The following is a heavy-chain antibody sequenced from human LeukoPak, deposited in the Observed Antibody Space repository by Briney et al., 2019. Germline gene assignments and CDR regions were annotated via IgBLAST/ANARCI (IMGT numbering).Heavy chain of an antibody. CDR2: IKSKTDGGTT. CDR3: TITYFDFWSGYPT. Sequence: GRSLRLSCAASGFTFSNAWMSWVRQAPGKGLEWVGRIKSKTDGGTTDYAAPVKGRFTISRDDSKNTLYLQMNSLKTEDTAVYYCTITYFDFWSGYPTWGQGTLVTVSS. CDR1: GFTFSNAW. J-gene: IGHJ5*02. V-gene: IGHV3-15*01. D-gene: IGHD3-3*01.